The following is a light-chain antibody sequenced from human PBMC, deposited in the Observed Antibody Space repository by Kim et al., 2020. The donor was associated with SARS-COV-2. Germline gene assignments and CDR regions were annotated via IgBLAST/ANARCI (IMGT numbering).Light chain of an antibody. Sequence: SYELTQPPSVSVSPGQTASITCSGDKLGDKYACWYQQQPGQSPVLVIYQDSKRPSGIPARFSGSTSGNTATLTISGTQAMDEADYYCQAWDSRTVLFGGG. CDR3: QAWDSRTVL. V-gene: IGLV3-1*01. CDR1: KLGDKY. CDR2: QDS. J-gene: IGLJ2*01.